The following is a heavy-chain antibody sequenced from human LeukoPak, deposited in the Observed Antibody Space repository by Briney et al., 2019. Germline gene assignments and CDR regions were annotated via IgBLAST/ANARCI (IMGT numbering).Heavy chain of an antibody. CDR3: ARVIQTAVTPSDY. J-gene: IGHJ4*02. D-gene: IGHD4-23*01. CDR1: GGSISSNSYY. Sequence: SETLSLTCSVSGGSISSNSYYWGWLRQPPGTGLEWIGTVSHSGSTYYNPSLKRRATISMDTSKNQFSLKLSAVTAADTAVYYCARVIQTAVTPSDYWGQGTLVTVSS. V-gene: IGHV4-39*07. CDR2: VSHSGST.